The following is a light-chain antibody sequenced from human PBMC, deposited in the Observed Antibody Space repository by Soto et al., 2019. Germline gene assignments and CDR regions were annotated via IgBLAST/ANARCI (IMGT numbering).Light chain of an antibody. Sequence: QSALTQPASVSGSPGQSITISCTGTSSDVGSYNLVSWYQQHPGKAPKLMTYEVSKRPSGVSNRFSGSKSCNTASLTISGLQAYDEADYYCCSYAGSSTVFGTGTKVTVL. V-gene: IGLV2-23*02. CDR3: CSYAGSSTV. CDR1: SSDVGSYNL. CDR2: EVS. J-gene: IGLJ1*01.